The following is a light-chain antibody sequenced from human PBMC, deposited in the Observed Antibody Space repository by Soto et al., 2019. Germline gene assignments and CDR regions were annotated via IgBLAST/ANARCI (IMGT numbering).Light chain of an antibody. CDR1: QSISTF. CDR2: AAS. Sequence: DIPMTQSPSSLSASVRDRVTIPCRASQSISTFLNWYQQKPGKAPKLLIYAASSLQSGVPSRFSGSGSGTDFTLTISSLQPEDFATYYCQQSYSSPRTFGQGTKVEIK. J-gene: IGKJ1*01. CDR3: QQSYSSPRT. V-gene: IGKV1-39*01.